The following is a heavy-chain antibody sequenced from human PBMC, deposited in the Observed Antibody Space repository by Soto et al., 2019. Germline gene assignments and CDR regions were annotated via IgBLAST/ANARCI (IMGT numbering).Heavy chain of an antibody. CDR1: GGSISSRDSY. V-gene: IGHV4-39*01. CDR3: ARGFGRSHFDY. Sequence: SETLSLSCTVSGGSISSRDSYWGWIRQPPGKGLEWIGSFHYSGSTYYNPSLKSRVTISVDTSKNQLSLRVTSVTAADTAVYYCARGFGRSHFDYWGQGTLVTVSS. D-gene: IGHD3-16*01. J-gene: IGHJ4*02. CDR2: FHYSGST.